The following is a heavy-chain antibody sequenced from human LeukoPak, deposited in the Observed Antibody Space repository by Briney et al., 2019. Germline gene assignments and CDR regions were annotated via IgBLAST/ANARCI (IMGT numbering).Heavy chain of an antibody. CDR2: IIPILGIA. CDR1: GGTFSSYT. Sequence: SVNVSCKASGGTFSSYTISWVRQPPGQGLEWMGRIIPILGIANYAQKFQGRVTITAGKATSTAYMELSSLRSEDTAVYYCARDSSSWYNWFDPWGRGTLVTVS. D-gene: IGHD6-13*01. V-gene: IGHV1-69*04. J-gene: IGHJ5*02. CDR3: ARDSSSWYNWFDP.